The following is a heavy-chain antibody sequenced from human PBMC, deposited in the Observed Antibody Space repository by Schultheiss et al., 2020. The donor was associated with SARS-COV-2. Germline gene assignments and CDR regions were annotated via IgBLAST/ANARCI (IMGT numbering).Heavy chain of an antibody. CDR3: AGGYSYDY. D-gene: IGHD5-18*01. J-gene: IGHJ4*02. V-gene: IGHV3-15*01. CDR1: GFTFSNAW. Sequence: GESLKISCAASGFTFSNAWMSWVRQAPGKGLEWVGRIKSKTDGGTTDYAAPVKGRFTISRDDSKNSLYLQMNSLRAEDTAVYYCAGGYSYDYWGQGTLVTVSS. CDR2: IKSKTDGGTT.